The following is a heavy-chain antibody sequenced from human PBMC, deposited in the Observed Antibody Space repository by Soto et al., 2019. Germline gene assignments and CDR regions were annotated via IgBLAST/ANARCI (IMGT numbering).Heavy chain of an antibody. CDR2: IKSKCDGGTT. V-gene: IGHV3-15*01. D-gene: IGHD2-15*01. Sequence: GGSLTLSXAASGFTFSDAWMSWVRQAPGKGLDWVCRIKSKCDGGTTEYAAPVRGRFTISRDDSKNTLYLQMNSLKTEDTAVYYCTTDLWRIAVVVGSTGYFNPWGQGTPVTVSS. J-gene: IGHJ5*02. CDR3: TTDLWRIAVVVGSTGYFNP. CDR1: GFTFSDAW.